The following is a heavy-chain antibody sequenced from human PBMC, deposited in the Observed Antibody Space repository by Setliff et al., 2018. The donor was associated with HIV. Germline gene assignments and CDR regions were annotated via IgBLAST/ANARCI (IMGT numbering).Heavy chain of an antibody. J-gene: IGHJ4*02. CDR1: GASINSGYDY. CDR3: ARTSYNFWGGPDS. CDR2: IYNSAST. Sequence: SLTCTVSGASINSGYDYWVWIRQPPGKGLQWIGSIYNSASTYYSPSLKRRVIMSVDTSKNRFSLRLSSVSAADTAVYYCARTSYNFWGGPDSWGQGTLVTVSS. V-gene: IGHV4-39*02. D-gene: IGHD3-3*01.